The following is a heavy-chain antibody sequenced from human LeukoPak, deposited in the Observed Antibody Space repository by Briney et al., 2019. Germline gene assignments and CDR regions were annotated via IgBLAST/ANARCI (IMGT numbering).Heavy chain of an antibody. CDR1: GFTFSTYA. D-gene: IGHD1-26*01. V-gene: IGHV3-23*01. J-gene: IGHJ6*03. CDR2: ISGSGGGT. Sequence: PGGSLGLSCAASGFTFSTYAMSWVRQAAGKGLEWVSLISGSGGGTCYADSVKGRFTISRDNSKNTLYLQLNSLRVEDTAVYYCAKNRGAGSHYYYHMNVWGKGTTVTVSS. CDR3: AKNRGAGSHYYYHMNV.